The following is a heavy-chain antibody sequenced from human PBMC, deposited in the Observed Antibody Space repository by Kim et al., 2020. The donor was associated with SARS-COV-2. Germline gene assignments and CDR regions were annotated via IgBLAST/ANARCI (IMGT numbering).Heavy chain of an antibody. V-gene: IGHV3-23*01. CDR3: AKYEWGDY. Sequence: GGSLRLSCAASGFTFTNYAMSWVRQAPGKGLEWVSSISSSGGSTYYADSVKGRFTISRDNSKNTLYLQMNSLRAEDTAVYYCAKYEWGDYWGQGTLVTVSS. J-gene: IGHJ4*02. CDR1: GFTFTNYA. D-gene: IGHD1-26*01. CDR2: ISSSGGST.